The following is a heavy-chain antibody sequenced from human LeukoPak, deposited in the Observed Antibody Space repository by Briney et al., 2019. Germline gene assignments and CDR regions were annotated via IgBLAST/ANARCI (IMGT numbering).Heavy chain of an antibody. Sequence: GGSLRLSCAASGFTFSSYSMSWVRQAPGKGLEWVSSISGASSYIYHVDSVKGRFTISRDNAKNSLYLQMNSLRAEDTAVYYCAKASRVYYYYYMDVWGKGTTVTVSS. CDR1: GFTFSSYS. V-gene: IGHV3-21*04. CDR3: AKASRVYYYYYMDV. J-gene: IGHJ6*03. CDR2: ISGASSYI.